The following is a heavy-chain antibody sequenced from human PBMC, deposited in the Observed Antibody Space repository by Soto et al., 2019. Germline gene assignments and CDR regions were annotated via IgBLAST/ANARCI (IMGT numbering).Heavy chain of an antibody. V-gene: IGHV1-69*02. CDR2: IIPILGIA. D-gene: IGHD6-13*01. CDR3: NVAAAGYEIYYFDY. CDR1: GGTFSSYT. J-gene: IGHJ4*02. Sequence: QVQLVQSGAEVKKPGSSVKVSCKASGGTFSSYTISWVRQAPGQGLEWMGRIIPILGIANYAQKFQGRVTITADKSTSTAYMELSSLRSEDTAVYYCNVAAAGYEIYYFDYWGQGTLVTVSS.